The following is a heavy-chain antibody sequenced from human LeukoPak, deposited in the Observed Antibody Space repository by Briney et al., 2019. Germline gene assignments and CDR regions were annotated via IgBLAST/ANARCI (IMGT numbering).Heavy chain of an antibody. D-gene: IGHD3-10*01. CDR3: AKEGLGELLGCFDY. CDR1: GFTFSSYA. J-gene: IGHJ4*02. V-gene: IGHV3-23*01. Sequence: GGSLRLSCAASGFTFSSYAMSWVRQAPGKGLEWASAISGSGGSTYYADSVKGRFAISRDNSKNTLYLQMNSLRAEDTAVYYCAKEGLGELLGCFDYWGQGTLVTVSS. CDR2: ISGSGGST.